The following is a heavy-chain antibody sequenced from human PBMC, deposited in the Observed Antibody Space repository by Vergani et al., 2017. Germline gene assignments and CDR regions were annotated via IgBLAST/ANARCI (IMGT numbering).Heavy chain of an antibody. Sequence: QVQLQESGPGLVKPSETLSLTCTVSGGSISSYYWSWIRQPPGKGLEWIGYIYYSGSTNYNPSLKSRVTISVDTSKNQFSLKLSSVTAADTAVYYCARAVAVAGQLYYYYGMDVWRQGTTVTVSS. CDR1: GGSISSYY. CDR3: ARAVAVAGQLYYYYGMDV. CDR2: IYYSGST. V-gene: IGHV4-59*01. D-gene: IGHD6-19*01. J-gene: IGHJ6*02.